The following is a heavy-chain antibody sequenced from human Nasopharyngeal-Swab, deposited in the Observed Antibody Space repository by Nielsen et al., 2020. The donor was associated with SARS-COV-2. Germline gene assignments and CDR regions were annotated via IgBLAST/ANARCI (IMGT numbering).Heavy chain of an antibody. CDR2: LNPNTGVA. Sequence: ASVKVSCKTSGYTFSDYFLHWVREAPGQGLEWMGRLNPNTGVANYAQKFQGRVTITRDTSLSTGYMELSSLRSDDTAVYYCARKKQLVRPFDYWGQGTLVTVSS. CDR3: ARKKQLVRPFDY. J-gene: IGHJ4*02. V-gene: IGHV1-2*06. D-gene: IGHD6-13*01. CDR1: GYTFSDYF.